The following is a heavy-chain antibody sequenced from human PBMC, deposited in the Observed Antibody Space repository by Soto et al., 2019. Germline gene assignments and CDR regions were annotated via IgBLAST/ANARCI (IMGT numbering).Heavy chain of an antibody. D-gene: IGHD1-1*01. J-gene: IGHJ5*02. CDR3: ATQDFRRTTGTT. CDR2: ISGSGGNI. CDR1: GFTFSRYA. V-gene: IGHV3-23*01. Sequence: EVQLLESGGGLVQPGGSLRLSCAASGFTFSRYAMGWVRQAPGKGLEWVSVISGSGGNIHYADSVEGRFTISRDNSRNTLYLQMNNLRVDDTAIYNCATQDFRRTTGTTWGQGTLVTVSS.